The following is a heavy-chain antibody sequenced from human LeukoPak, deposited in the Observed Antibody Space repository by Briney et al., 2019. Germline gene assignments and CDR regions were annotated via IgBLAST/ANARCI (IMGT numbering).Heavy chain of an antibody. J-gene: IGHJ6*02. CDR3: ARGLDYYDSSGNRYYGMDV. Sequence: SETLSLTCAVYGGSFSGYYWSWIRQPPGKGLEWIGEINHGGSTNYNPSLKSRVTISVDTSKNQFSLKLSSVTAADTAVYYCARGLDYYDSSGNRYYGMDVWGQGTTVTVSS. D-gene: IGHD3-22*01. CDR2: INHGGST. V-gene: IGHV4-34*01. CDR1: GGSFSGYY.